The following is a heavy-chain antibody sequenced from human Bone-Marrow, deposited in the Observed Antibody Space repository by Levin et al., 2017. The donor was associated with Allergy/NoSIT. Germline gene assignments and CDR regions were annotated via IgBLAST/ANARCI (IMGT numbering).Heavy chain of an antibody. J-gene: IGHJ4*02. CDR1: GGSISSYY. V-gene: IGHV4-4*07. CDR3: ARDARPSGYSSGWYETNPWYFDY. CDR2: IYTSGST. D-gene: IGHD6-19*01. Sequence: NSGGSLRLSCTVSGGSISSYYWSWIRQPAGKGLEWIGRIYTSGSTNYNPSLKSRVTMSVDTSKNQFSLKLSSVTAADTAVYYCARDARPSGYSSGWYETNPWYFDYWGQGTLVTVSS.